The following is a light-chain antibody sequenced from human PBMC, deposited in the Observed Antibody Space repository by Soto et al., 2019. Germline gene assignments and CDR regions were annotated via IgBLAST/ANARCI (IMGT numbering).Light chain of an antibody. CDR3: LQNHNYPRT. CDR1: QDISDD. J-gene: IGKJ1*01. CDR2: GAS. Sequence: IQMTQSPSSLSAAVGARVTITCRASQDISDDLGWYQQTLWKAPKLLTSGASRLQSGVPSRFSGSGSGAAFTLTITSLRPEDSATYYCLQNHNYPRTFGQGTKVDIK. V-gene: IGKV1-6*01.